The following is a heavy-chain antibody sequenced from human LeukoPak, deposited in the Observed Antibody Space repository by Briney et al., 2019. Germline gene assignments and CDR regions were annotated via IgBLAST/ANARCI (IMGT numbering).Heavy chain of an antibody. CDR1: GGSFSSKA. CDR2: IIPIFETT. D-gene: IGHD3-10*01. J-gene: IGHJ5*02. CDR3: ATSRRIHGSGLAVRYSWLDP. V-gene: IGHV1-69*13. Sequence: EASVKVSCKASGGSFSSKATSWVRQAPGQGLEWMGGIIPIFETTNYAQKFQGRVTITADESTNTAYMELSSLRSEDTAVYFCATSRRIHGSGLAVRYSWLDPWGPGTLVTVSS.